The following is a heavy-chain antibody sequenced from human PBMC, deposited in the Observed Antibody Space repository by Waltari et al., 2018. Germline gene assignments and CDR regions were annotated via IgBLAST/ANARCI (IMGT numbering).Heavy chain of an antibody. CDR2: IYYSGST. CDR1: GGSISSYY. V-gene: IGHV4-59*01. Sequence: QVQLQESGPGLVKPSETLSLTCTVSGGSISSYYWHWIRQPPGKGLEWIGYIYYSGSTNYNPSLKSRVTISVDTSKNQFSLKLSSVTAADTAVYYCARVITIFGVANGAFDIWGQGTMVTVSS. J-gene: IGHJ3*02. CDR3: ARVITIFGVANGAFDI. D-gene: IGHD3-3*01.